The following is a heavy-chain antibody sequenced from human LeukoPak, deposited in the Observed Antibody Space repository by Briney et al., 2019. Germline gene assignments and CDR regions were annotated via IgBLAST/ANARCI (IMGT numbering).Heavy chain of an antibody. Sequence: SETLSLACTVSGGSISSGGYYWGWIRQHPGKGLEWIGYIYYSGSTYYNPSLKSRVTISVDTSKNQFSLKLSSVTAADTAVYYCARDAGYSSGWYVDYWGQGTLVTVSS. CDR1: GGSISSGGYY. CDR3: ARDAGYSSGWYVDY. CDR2: IYYSGST. V-gene: IGHV4-31*03. J-gene: IGHJ4*02. D-gene: IGHD6-19*01.